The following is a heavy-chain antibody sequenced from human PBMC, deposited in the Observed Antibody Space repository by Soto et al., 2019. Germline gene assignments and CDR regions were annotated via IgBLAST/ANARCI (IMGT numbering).Heavy chain of an antibody. D-gene: IGHD2-15*01. CDR3: ARVITGGSCSP. J-gene: IGHJ5*02. V-gene: IGHV3-74*01. CDR1: GFTFSTYW. Sequence: EVQLVESGGGLVQPGGSLRLSCAASGFTFSTYWMHWVRQAPGKGLVWVSRINSDGSSTTYADSVKGRFTISRDNAKNKLYLQMDSLRAEDTAVYYCARVITGGSCSPWGQGTLVTVSS. CDR2: INSDGSST.